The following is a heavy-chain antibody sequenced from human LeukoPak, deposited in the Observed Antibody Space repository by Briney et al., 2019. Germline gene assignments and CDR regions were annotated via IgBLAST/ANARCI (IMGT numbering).Heavy chain of an antibody. CDR3: ASPALYSSGWYGHDAFDI. Sequence: PSETLSLTCTVSGGSISSYYWSWIRQPPGKGREWIGYIYYSGSTNYNPSLKSRVTISADTSKNQFSLKLSSVTAADTAVYYCASPALYSSGWYGHDAFDIWGQGTMVTVSS. CDR1: GGSISSYY. CDR2: IYYSGST. D-gene: IGHD6-19*01. V-gene: IGHV4-59*01. J-gene: IGHJ3*02.